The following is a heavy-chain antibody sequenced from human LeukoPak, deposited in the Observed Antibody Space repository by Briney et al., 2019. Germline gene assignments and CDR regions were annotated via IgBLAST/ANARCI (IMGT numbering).Heavy chain of an antibody. Sequence: PGGSLRLSCAASGFTFSGYGMHWVRQAPGKGLEWVAVIWYDGSNKYYADSVKGRFTISRDNSKNTLYLQMNSLRAEDTAVYYCARTLGELSSPIDYWGQGTLVTVSS. V-gene: IGHV3-33*01. CDR1: GFTFSGYG. J-gene: IGHJ4*02. CDR2: IWYDGSNK. D-gene: IGHD3-16*02. CDR3: ARTLGELSSPIDY.